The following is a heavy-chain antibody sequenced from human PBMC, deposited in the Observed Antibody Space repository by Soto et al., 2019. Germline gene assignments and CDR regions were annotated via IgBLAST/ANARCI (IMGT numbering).Heavy chain of an antibody. J-gene: IGHJ6*02. Sequence: SETLSLTCTVSGGSISSSSYYWGWIRQPPGKGLEWIGGIHYSGATYYTPSFKSRVTTSLDTSKNQFSLKLNSVTAADTAVYYCTRPLGTTTFYFAMGVWGQGTTVTVSS. CDR1: GGSISSSSYY. CDR2: IHYSGAT. D-gene: IGHD1-7*01. V-gene: IGHV4-39*01. CDR3: TRPLGTTTFYFAMGV.